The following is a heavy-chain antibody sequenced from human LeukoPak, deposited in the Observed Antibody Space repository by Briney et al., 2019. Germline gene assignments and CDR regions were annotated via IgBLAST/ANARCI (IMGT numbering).Heavy chain of an antibody. V-gene: IGHV1-46*01. CDR2: INPTGTST. J-gene: IGHJ4*02. CDR1: GYTFTNYY. Sequence: ASVTVRFTASGYTFTNYYMHWVRQAPGQGLEWMGLINPTGTSTNYAQKFRGRVTMTRDTSTTTVYMELSSLRSEDTAVYYCARKESSGYFDYWGQGTLVTVSS. CDR3: ARKESSGYFDY. D-gene: IGHD2-8*02.